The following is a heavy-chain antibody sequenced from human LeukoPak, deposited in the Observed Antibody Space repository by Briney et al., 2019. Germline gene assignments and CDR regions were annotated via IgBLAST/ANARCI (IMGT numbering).Heavy chain of an antibody. D-gene: IGHD3-22*01. CDR1: GGSISSGGYY. CDR3: AAEGNYYDSSGYINWFDP. J-gene: IGHJ5*02. Sequence: TLSLTCTVSGGSISSGGYYWSWIRQHPGKGLEWTGYIYYSGSTYYNPSLKSRVTISVDTSKNQFSLKLSSVTAADTAVYYCAAEGNYYDSSGYINWFDPWGQGTLVTVS. CDR2: IYYSGST. V-gene: IGHV4-31*03.